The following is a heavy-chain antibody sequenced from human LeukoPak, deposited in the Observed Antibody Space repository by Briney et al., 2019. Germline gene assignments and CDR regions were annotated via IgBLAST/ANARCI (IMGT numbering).Heavy chain of an antibody. V-gene: IGHV4-4*02. CDR1: GGSISISHW. D-gene: IGHD3-3*01. CDR2: IYHSGST. Sequence: SGTLSLTCAVSGGSISISHWWSWVRQPPGKGLEWIGEIYHSGSTNYNPSLRSRVTISVDKSKNQFSLKLSSVTAADTAVYYCARAVGGGVVYFDSWAHGTVVTVSS. J-gene: IGHJ4*01. CDR3: ARAVGGGVVYFDS.